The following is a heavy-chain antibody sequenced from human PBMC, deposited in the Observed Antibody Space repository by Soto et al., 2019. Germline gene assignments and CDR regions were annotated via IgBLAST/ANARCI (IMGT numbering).Heavy chain of an antibody. CDR1: GFTFSSYA. V-gene: IGHV3-23*01. CDR2: ISGSGGTT. CDR3: ARGGGGEHYWYFDL. Sequence: EVQLLESGGDSVQPGGSLRLSCAASGFTFSSYAMSWVRQAPGKGLEWVSGISGSGGTTYYADSVKGRFTISRDNSKNTLSLQMNSLRAEDTALYYCARGGGGEHYWYFDLWGRGTLVTVSS. D-gene: IGHD2-21*01. J-gene: IGHJ2*01.